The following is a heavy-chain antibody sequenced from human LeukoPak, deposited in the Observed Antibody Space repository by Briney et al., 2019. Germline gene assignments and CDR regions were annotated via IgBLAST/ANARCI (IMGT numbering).Heavy chain of an antibody. CDR3: ARGAEYYDSSGTRNWFDP. D-gene: IGHD3-22*01. V-gene: IGHV1-8*03. CDR1: GYTFTSYD. CDR2: MNPNSGNT. Sequence: ASVKVSCKASGYTFTSYDINWVRQATGQGLEWMGWMNPNSGNTGYAQKFQGRVTITRNTSISTAYMELSSLRSEDAAVYHCARGAEYYDSSGTRNWFDPWGQGTLVTVSS. J-gene: IGHJ5*02.